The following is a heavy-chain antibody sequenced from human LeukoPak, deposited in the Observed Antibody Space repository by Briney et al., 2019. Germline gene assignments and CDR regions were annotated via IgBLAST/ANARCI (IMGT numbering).Heavy chain of an antibody. D-gene: IGHD3-9*01. CDR1: GYTFASYD. Sequence: ASVKVSCKASGYTFASYDINWVRQATGQGLEWMGRMTPNSGNTGYAQKFQGRLTMTRNTSTNTAYMELSSLKSEDTAVYYCARLRYFDSITNAFDIWGQGTMVTVSS. V-gene: IGHV1-8*01. CDR3: ARLRYFDSITNAFDI. J-gene: IGHJ3*02. CDR2: MTPNSGNT.